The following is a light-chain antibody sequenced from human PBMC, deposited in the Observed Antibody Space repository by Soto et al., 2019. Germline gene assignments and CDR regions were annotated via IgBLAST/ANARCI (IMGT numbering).Light chain of an antibody. J-gene: IGKJ4*01. CDR2: DAS. CDR1: QDISNY. Sequence: DIQMTHSPSSLTASVGDRVTITSQASQDISNYLNWYQQKPGKAPKLLIYDASNLETGVPSRFSGSGSGTDFTFTISSLQPEDIATYYCQQYDNLPLTFGGGTKVDIK. CDR3: QQYDNLPLT. V-gene: IGKV1-33*01.